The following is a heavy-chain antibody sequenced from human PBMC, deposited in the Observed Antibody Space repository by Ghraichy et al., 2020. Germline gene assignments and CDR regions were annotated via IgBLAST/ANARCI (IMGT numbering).Heavy chain of an antibody. CDR2: ISGSGGST. CDR1: GFTFSSYA. Sequence: GESLNISCAASGFTFSSYAMSWVRQAPGKGLEWVSAISGSGGSTYYSDSVKGRFTISRDNSKNTLYLQMNSLRAEDTAVYYCAKYRIGKQQLGTPSYWGQGTLVTVSS. CDR3: AKYRIGKQQLGTPSY. D-gene: IGHD6-13*01. J-gene: IGHJ4*02. V-gene: IGHV3-23*01.